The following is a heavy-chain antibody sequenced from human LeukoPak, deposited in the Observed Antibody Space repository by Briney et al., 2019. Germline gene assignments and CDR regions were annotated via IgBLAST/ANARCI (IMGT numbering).Heavy chain of an antibody. D-gene: IGHD1-26*01. CDR3: AKAMGATLFDY. V-gene: IGHV3-23*01. Sequence: GGSLRLSCAASGFTFSSYGMHWVRQAPGKGLEWVSGISGSGGSTYYADSVKGRFTISSDNSKNTLYLQMNSLRAGDTAVYYCAKAMGATLFDYWGQGTLVTVSS. J-gene: IGHJ4*02. CDR1: GFTFSSYG. CDR2: ISGSGGST.